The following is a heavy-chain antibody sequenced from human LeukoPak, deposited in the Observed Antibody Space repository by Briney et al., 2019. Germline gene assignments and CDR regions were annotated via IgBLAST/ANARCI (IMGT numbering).Heavy chain of an antibody. CDR2: IYYSGST. CDR1: GGSISSGGHY. D-gene: IGHD3-22*01. V-gene: IGHV4-31*03. CDR3: ARVKLSGYQLYFDY. Sequence: SETLSLTCTVSGGSISSGGHYWSWIHQHPGKGLEWIGYIYYSGSTYYNPSLKSRVTISVDTSKNQFSLKLSSVTAADTAVYYCARVKLSGYQLYFDYWGQGTLVTVSS. J-gene: IGHJ4*02.